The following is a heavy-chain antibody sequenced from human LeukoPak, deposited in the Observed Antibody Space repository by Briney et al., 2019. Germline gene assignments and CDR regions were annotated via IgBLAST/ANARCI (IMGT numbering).Heavy chain of an antibody. V-gene: IGHV4-61*02. J-gene: IGHJ4*02. CDR1: GGSISSGSYY. CDR2: IYTSGST. Sequence: SQTLSLTCTVSGGSISSGSYYWSWIRQPAGKGLEWIGRIYTSGSTNYNPSLKSRVTISVDTSKNQFSLKLSSVTAADTAVYYCASLSNYYDSMDYWGQGTLVTVSS. D-gene: IGHD3-22*01. CDR3: ASLSNYYDSMDY.